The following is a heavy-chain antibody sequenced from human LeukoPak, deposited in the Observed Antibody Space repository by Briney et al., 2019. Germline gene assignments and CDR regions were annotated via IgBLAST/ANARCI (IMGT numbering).Heavy chain of an antibody. D-gene: IGHD2-8*01. Sequence: ASVKVSCKVSGYTFTSYGISWVRQAPGQGLEWMGWISAYNDGNTNYAQRFQGRVTMTTDTSTSTAYMELRSLRSDDTAVYYCAKDARGYCSKGACYSIDYWGQGTLVTVSS. CDR1: GYTFTSYG. V-gene: IGHV1-18*01. CDR2: ISAYNDGNT. J-gene: IGHJ4*02. CDR3: AKDARGYCSKGACYSIDY.